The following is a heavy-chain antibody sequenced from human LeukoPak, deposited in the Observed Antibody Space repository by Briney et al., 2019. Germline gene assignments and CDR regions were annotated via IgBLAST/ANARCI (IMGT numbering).Heavy chain of an antibody. Sequence: PSETLSLTCTVSGGSISSYYWGWIRQPPGKGLEWIGSIYYSGSTYYNPSLKSRVTISVDTSKNQFSLKLSSVTAADTAVYYCAGVTIFGVVIMSLFDYWGQGTLVTVSS. CDR3: AGVTIFGVVIMSLFDY. CDR2: IYYSGST. CDR1: GGSISSYY. D-gene: IGHD3-3*01. V-gene: IGHV4-39*01. J-gene: IGHJ4*02.